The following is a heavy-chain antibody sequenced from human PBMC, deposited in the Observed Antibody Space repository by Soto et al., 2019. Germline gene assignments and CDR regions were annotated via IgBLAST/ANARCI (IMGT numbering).Heavy chain of an antibody. J-gene: IGHJ6*02. CDR3: ATPSGILPQIGDYYYYGMDV. Sequence: PSETLSLTCTASGGSISSSSYYWGWIRQPPGKGLEWIGSIYYSGSTYYNPSLKSRVTISVDTSKNQFSLKLSSVTAADTAVYYCATPSGILPQIGDYYYYGMDVWGQGTTVTVSS. CDR1: GGSISSSSYY. V-gene: IGHV4-39*01. D-gene: IGHD2-15*01. CDR2: IYYSGST.